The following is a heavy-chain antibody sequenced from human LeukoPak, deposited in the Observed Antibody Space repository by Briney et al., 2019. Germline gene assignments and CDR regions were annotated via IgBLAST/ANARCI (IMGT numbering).Heavy chain of an antibody. CDR2: INPNNGNL. CDR3: ARAYIQSPHYCSGGSCYWGYYYYYMDV. Sequence: ASVKVSCKASGYTFGSDDINWVRQATGQGLEWMGWINPNNGNLGYAQKFQGRVTITADESTSTAYMELSSLRSEDTAVYYCARAYIQSPHYCSGGSCYWGYYYYYMDVWGKGTTVTISS. V-gene: IGHV1-8*03. J-gene: IGHJ6*03. D-gene: IGHD2-15*01. CDR1: GYTFGSDD.